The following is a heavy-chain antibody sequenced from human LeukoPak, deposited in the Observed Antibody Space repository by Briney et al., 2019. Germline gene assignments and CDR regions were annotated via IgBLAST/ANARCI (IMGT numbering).Heavy chain of an antibody. V-gene: IGHV3-48*02. Sequence: VQPGGSLRLSCKASGFTFSTHSMNWVRQAPGKRLEWVSYIRSSGSPRYYADSVKGRFTISRDDAKSSLYLQMDNLRDEDTAVYYCVRDPDALDFWGQGTLVTVSP. CDR1: GFTFSTHS. CDR3: VRDPDALDF. J-gene: IGHJ4*02. CDR2: IRSSGSPR.